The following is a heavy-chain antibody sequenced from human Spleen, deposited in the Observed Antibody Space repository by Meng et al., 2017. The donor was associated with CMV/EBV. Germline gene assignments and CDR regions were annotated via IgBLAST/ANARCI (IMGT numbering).Heavy chain of an antibody. CDR1: GYTFTAYL. CDR2: MNPKSGDT. CDR3: ARSERRAYYFDY. D-gene: IGHD1-14*01. Sequence: ASVKVSCKASGYTFTAYLMHWVRQAPGQGLEWMGWMNPKSGDTKYAQKFQDRVTMTRDTSTSSSYMDVSGLRSDDTGIYYCARSERRAYYFDYWGQGTLVTVSS. V-gene: IGHV1-2*02. J-gene: IGHJ4*02.